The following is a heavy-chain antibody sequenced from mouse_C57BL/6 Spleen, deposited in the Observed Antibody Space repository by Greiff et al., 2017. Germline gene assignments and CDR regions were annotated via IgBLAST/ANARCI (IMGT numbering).Heavy chain of an antibody. J-gene: IGHJ1*03. CDR1: GYTFTSYW. D-gene: IGHD1-1*01. CDR2: IPPSDSDT. V-gene: IGHV1-74*01. CDR3: AIGSSQGYFDV. Sequence: QVQLQQPGAELVKPGASVKVSCKASGYTFTSYWMHWVKQRPGQGLEWLGRIPPSDSDTNYNQKFKGKATLTVDKSSLTAYMQLSSLTSEDSAVYYCAIGSSQGYFDVWGTGTTVTVSS.